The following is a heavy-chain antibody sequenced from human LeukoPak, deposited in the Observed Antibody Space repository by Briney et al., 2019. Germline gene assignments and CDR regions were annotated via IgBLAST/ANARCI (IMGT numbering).Heavy chain of an antibody. D-gene: IGHD2-15*01. CDR1: GYTFTNYY. CDR2: INPSGTST. Sequence: ASLKVSCKTSGYTFTNYYMHWVRQAPGQRLESMGIINPSGTSTTYAQKFQGRVTMTRDTSTSTDFMELSSLRSEDTAVYYCARHDLGGSSPFDYWGQGTLVTVSS. V-gene: IGHV1-46*01. CDR3: ARHDLGGSSPFDY. J-gene: IGHJ4*02.